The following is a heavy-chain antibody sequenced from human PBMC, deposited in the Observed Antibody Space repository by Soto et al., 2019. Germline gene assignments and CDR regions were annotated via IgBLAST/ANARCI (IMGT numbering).Heavy chain of an antibody. CDR2: INAYNGNT. CDR1: GYTFTSYA. J-gene: IGHJ4*02. D-gene: IGHD3-9*01. V-gene: IGHV1-3*01. CDR3: ARFYYDILTGPLDY. Sequence: ASVKLSCKASGYTFTSYAMHWVRQAPGQRLEWMGWINAYNGNTKYSQKLQGRVTMTTDTSTSTAYMELRSLRSDDTAVYYCARFYYDILTGPLDYWGQGTLVTVSS.